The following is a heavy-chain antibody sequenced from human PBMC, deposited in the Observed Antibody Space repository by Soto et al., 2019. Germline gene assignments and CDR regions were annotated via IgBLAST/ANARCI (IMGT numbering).Heavy chain of an antibody. J-gene: IGHJ4*02. CDR3: VRGSDPYKCGF. Sequence: QVQLQESGPGLVEPSQTLSLTCTVSGASVSSGLYFWNWIRQLPGKGLQWLGHVHPNGNIYYNPFPQHRVTMSMNTSNNQVSLQLNSVTVADTAVYYCVRGSDPYKCGFWGQGALVTVSS. V-gene: IGHV4-31*03. CDR2: VHPNGNI. CDR1: GASVSSGLYF. D-gene: IGHD3-10*01.